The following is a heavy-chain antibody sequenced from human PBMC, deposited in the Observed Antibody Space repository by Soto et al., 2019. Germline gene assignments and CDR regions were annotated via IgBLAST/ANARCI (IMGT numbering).Heavy chain of an antibody. CDR2: IYYSGGT. CDR1: GDSISSGGYY. Sequence: PSETLSLTCRVSGDSISSGGYYWGWIRQHPGKGLEWIGSIYYSGGTFYNPSLKSRLSISVDTSKNHFSLRLTSVTAADTAVYFCARGGYCGRHSCYWIDPWGQGTLVTVSS. CDR3: ARGGYCGRHSCYWIDP. D-gene: IGHD2-2*01. J-gene: IGHJ5*02. V-gene: IGHV4-31*03.